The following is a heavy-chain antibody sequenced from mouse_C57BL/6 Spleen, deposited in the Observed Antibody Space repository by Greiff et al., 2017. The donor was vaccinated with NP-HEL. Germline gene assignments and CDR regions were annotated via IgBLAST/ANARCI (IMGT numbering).Heavy chain of an antibody. V-gene: IGHV1-64*01. CDR3: ARLWDRYAMDY. J-gene: IGHJ4*01. Sequence: QVQLQQPGAELVKPGASVKLSCKASGYTFTSYWMHWVKQRPGQGLEWIGMIHPNSGSTNYNEKFKSKATLTVDKSSSTAYMQLSSLTSEDSAVYYCARLWDRYAMDYWGQGTSVTVSS. CDR1: GYTFTSYW. D-gene: IGHD4-1*01. CDR2: IHPNSGST.